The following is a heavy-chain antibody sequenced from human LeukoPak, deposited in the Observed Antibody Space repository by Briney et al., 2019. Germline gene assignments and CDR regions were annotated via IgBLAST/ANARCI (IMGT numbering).Heavy chain of an antibody. CDR1: GDSVSSNSAA. D-gene: IGHD6-13*01. Sequence: SQTLSLTCAISGDSVSSNSAAWNWIRQTPSRGLEWLGRTYYRSKWYNDYAVSVKSRITINPDTSKNQFSLQLNSVTPEDTAVYYCARKRSSSWYTKVAGTSIYNWFDPWGQGTLVTVSS. CDR3: ARKRSSSWYTKVAGTSIYNWFDP. CDR2: TYYRSKWYN. V-gene: IGHV6-1*01. J-gene: IGHJ5*02.